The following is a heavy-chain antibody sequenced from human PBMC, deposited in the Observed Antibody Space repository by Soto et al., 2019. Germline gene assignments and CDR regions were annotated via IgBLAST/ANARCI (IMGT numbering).Heavy chain of an antibody. Sequence: EVQLVESGGGLVQPGGSLRLSCAASGFTFSSYWMHWVRQAPGKGLVWVARINSDGSTTTYADSVKGRFSISRDNAKNTLYLQMNSLRAEDTAVYHCVRMQTSLLPFGMDVWGQATTVTVSS. CDR3: VRMQTSLLPFGMDV. J-gene: IGHJ6*02. CDR1: GFTFSSYW. CDR2: INSDGSTT. V-gene: IGHV3-74*01.